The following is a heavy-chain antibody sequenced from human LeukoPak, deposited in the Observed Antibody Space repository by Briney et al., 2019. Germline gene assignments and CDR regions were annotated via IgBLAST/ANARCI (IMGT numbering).Heavy chain of an antibody. CDR3: AKGDYYDFDY. Sequence: GGSLRLSCAASGFTFSNYGMSWLRQAPGKGLEWVSIITSGVGITYYADSVKGRFTISRDNSKNTLYLQMNSLRADDTAVYYCAKGDYYDFDYWGQGTLVTVSS. CDR2: ITSGVGIT. CDR1: GFTFSNYG. J-gene: IGHJ4*02. V-gene: IGHV3-23*01. D-gene: IGHD3-10*01.